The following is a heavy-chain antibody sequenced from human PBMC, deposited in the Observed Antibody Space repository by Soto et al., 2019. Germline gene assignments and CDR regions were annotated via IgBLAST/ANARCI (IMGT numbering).Heavy chain of an antibody. V-gene: IGHV3-23*01. CDR3: AKSISFGAVIAYTLDY. CDR2: ISGPGGTT. D-gene: IGHD3-3*01. Sequence: EVQLLESGGGLVQPGGSLRLSCAASGFTFSSYAMTWVRQAPGKGLQWVSGISGPGGTTYYADSVKGRSTISRDNSKSTLYLQVNNLRAEDTAIDYCAKSISFGAVIAYTLDYWGQGALVTVSS. CDR1: GFTFSSYA. J-gene: IGHJ4*02.